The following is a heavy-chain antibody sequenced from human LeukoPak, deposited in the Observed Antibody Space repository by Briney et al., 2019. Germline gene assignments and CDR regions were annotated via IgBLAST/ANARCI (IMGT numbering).Heavy chain of an antibody. V-gene: IGHV1-69*05. CDR2: IIPIFGTA. Sequence: ASVKVSCKASGGTFSSYAISWVRQAPGQGLEWMGRIIPIFGTANYAQKFQGRVTITTDESTSTAYMELSSLRSEDTAVYYCARDHGHYYGSGSYYNGDYYYMDVWGKGTTVTVSS. CDR3: ARDHGHYYGSGSYYNGDYYYMDV. J-gene: IGHJ6*03. CDR1: GGTFSSYA. D-gene: IGHD3-10*01.